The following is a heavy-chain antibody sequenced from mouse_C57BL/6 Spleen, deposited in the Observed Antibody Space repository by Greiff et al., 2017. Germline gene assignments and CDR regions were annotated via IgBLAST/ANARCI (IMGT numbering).Heavy chain of an antibody. V-gene: IGHV1-72*01. CDR1: GYTFTSYW. Sequence: VQLQQPGAELVKPGASVKLSCKASGYTFTSYWMHWVKQRPGRGLEWIGMIDPNRGGTNYNEKFKSKATLTVYKPSSTAYMQLSSLTSEDSAVYYCARRITTSYAMDYWGQGTSVTVSS. D-gene: IGHD2-4*01. CDR2: IDPNRGGT. CDR3: ARRITTSYAMDY. J-gene: IGHJ4*01.